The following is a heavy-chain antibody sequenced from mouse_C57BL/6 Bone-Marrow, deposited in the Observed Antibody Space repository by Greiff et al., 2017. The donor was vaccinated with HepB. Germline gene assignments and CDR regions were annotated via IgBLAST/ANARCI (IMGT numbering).Heavy chain of an antibody. CDR1: GFTFSSYG. CDR2: ISSGGSYT. Sequence: EVQLQESGGDLVKPGGSLKLSCAASGFTFSSYGMSWVRQTPDKRLEWVATISSGGSYTYYPDSVKGRFTISRDNAKNTLYLQMSSLKSEDTAMYYCARGGIYYGSSSAWFAYWGQGTLVTVS. CDR3: ARGGIYYGSSSAWFAY. J-gene: IGHJ3*01. D-gene: IGHD1-1*01. V-gene: IGHV5-6*01.